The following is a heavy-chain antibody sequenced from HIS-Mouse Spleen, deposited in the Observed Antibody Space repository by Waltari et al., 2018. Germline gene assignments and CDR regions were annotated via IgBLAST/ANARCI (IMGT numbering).Heavy chain of an antibody. V-gene: IGHV1-8*01. CDR2: RNPNMGNT. D-gene: IGHD4-4*01. Sequence: QVQLVQSGAEVKKPGASVKVSCKASGYTFHSYDINWVRQATGQGLEWMGLRNPNMGNTGYEQKFQCRVTMTRNTSISTAYMELSSLRSEDTAVYYCARGHDYSNYFDYWGQGTLVTVSS. J-gene: IGHJ4*02. CDR1: GYTFHSYD. CDR3: ARGHDYSNYFDY.